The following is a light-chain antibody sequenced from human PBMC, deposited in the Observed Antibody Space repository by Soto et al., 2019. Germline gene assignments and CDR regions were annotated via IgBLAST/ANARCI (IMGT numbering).Light chain of an antibody. CDR2: EVS. J-gene: IGLJ2*01. CDR3: SSFTTTTTNVI. V-gene: IGLV2-14*01. Sequence: QSALTQPASVSGSPGQSITISCTGTSSDVGSFPYVSWYQHHPGSAPKLMIYEVSDRPAGVSDRFSGSKSGNTASLTISGLQSEDEAYYYCSSFTTTTTNVIFGGGTKVTVL. CDR1: SSDVGSFPY.